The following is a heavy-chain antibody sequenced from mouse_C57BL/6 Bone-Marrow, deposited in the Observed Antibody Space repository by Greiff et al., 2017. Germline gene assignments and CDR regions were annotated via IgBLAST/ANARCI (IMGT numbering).Heavy chain of an antibody. CDR1: GYTFTSYW. Sequence: QVQLQQPGAELVMPGASVKLSCKASGYTFTSYWMHWVKQRPGQGLEWIGEIDPSDSYTNYNQKFKGKSTLTVDKSSSTAYMQLSSLTSEDSAVYYCARFTTVVYFDYWGQGTPLTVSS. D-gene: IGHD1-1*01. J-gene: IGHJ2*01. V-gene: IGHV1-69*01. CDR2: IDPSDSYT. CDR3: ARFTTVVYFDY.